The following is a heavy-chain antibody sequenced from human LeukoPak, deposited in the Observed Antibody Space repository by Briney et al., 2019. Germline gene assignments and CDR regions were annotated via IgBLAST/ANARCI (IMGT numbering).Heavy chain of an antibody. J-gene: IGHJ6*03. V-gene: IGHV4-4*09. CDR3: ARHGVSSIAAAGRYYYYYYMDV. D-gene: IGHD6-13*01. CDR1: GGSISSYY. Sequence: PSETLSLTCTVSGGSISSYYCGWIRQPPGKGLEWIGYIYTSGSTNYNPSLKSRVTISVDTSKNQFSLKLSSVTAADTAVYYCARHGVSSIAAAGRYYYYYYMDVWGKGTTVTVSS. CDR2: IYTSGST.